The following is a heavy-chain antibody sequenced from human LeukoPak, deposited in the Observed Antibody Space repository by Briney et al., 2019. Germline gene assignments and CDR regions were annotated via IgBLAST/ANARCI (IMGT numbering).Heavy chain of an antibody. Sequence: GGSLRLSCAASGFTFSNAWMSWVRQAPGKGLEWVGRIKSKTDGGTTDYAAPVKGRFTISRDDSKNTLCLQMNSLKTEDTAVYYCTTDLQQRTILLWFGGDLPLDVWGKGTTVTVSS. J-gene: IGHJ6*04. CDR1: GFTFSNAW. D-gene: IGHD3-10*01. V-gene: IGHV3-15*01. CDR3: TTDLQQRTILLWFGGDLPLDV. CDR2: IKSKTDGGTT.